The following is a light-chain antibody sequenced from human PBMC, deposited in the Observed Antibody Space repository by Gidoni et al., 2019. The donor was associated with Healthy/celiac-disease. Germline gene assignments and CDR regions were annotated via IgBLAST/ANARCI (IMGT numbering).Light chain of an antibody. CDR1: QSISSY. CDR3: QQSYRTPTT. CDR2: AAS. J-gene: IGKJ2*01. Sequence: DIQMTQSPSSLSASVGDRVTITYRASQSISSYLNWYQQKPGKAPKLLIYAASSLQSGVPSRFSGSGSGTDFTLTISSLQPEDFATYYCQQSYRTPTTFGQGTKLEIK. V-gene: IGKV1-39*01.